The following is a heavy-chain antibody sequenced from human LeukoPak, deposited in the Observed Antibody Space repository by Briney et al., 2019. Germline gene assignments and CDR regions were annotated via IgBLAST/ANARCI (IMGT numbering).Heavy chain of an antibody. CDR3: ARGIESSTSWIDP. CDR2: IYYSGST. J-gene: IGHJ5*02. Sequence: SETLSLTCTVSGGSISSYYWSWIRQPPGKGLEWIGYIYYSGSTNYNPSLKSRVTISVDTSKNQFSLKLSSVTAADTVVYYCARGIESSTSWIDPWGQGTLVTVSS. CDR1: GGSISSYY. V-gene: IGHV4-59*01. D-gene: IGHD2-2*01.